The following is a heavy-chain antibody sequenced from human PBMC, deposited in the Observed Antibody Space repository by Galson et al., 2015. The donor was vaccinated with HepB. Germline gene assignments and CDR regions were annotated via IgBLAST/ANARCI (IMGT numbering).Heavy chain of an antibody. Sequence: SCKASGYTFTDYYIHWVRQAPGQGLEWMGRINPNTGATNCVEKFQGRVTMTRDTSISTVYMELTSLTSDDTAVFYCASPIVAHSGWYFDLWGRGTLVTVSS. CDR3: ASPIVAHSGWYFDL. CDR1: GYTFTDYY. J-gene: IGHJ2*01. D-gene: IGHD2-15*01. V-gene: IGHV1-2*06. CDR2: INPNTGAT.